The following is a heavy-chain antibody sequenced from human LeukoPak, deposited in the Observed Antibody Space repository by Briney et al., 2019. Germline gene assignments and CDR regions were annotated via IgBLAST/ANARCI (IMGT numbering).Heavy chain of an antibody. CDR3: ASQIAVSGTALDY. J-gene: IGHJ4*02. V-gene: IGHV3-66*04. Sequence: PGGSLRLSCAASGFTVSNTYMNWVRQAPGKGLEWVSVVYSDGRTYYADSMKGRFTVSRDNSQNTLYLQMNSLRAEDMAMYYCASQIAVSGTALDYWGQGTLVAVSS. D-gene: IGHD6-19*01. CDR2: VYSDGRT. CDR1: GFTVSNTY.